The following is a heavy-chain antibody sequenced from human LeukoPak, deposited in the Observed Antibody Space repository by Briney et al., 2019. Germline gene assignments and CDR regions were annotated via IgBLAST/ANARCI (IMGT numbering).Heavy chain of an antibody. J-gene: IGHJ4*02. CDR2: INPNSGGT. CDR3: ARGRGWYCSSTSCSSRVFDY. CDR1: GYTFTGYY. Sequence: ASVKVSCKASGYTFTGYYMHWVRQAPGQGLEWMGWINPNSGGTNYAQKFQGRVTMTRDTSISTAYMELSRLRSDDTAVYYCARGRGWYCSSTSCSSRVFDYWGQGTLVTVSS. V-gene: IGHV1-2*02. D-gene: IGHD2-2*01.